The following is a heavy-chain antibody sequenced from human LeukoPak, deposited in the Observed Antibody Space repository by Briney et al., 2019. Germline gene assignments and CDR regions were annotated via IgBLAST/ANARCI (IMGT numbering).Heavy chain of an antibody. V-gene: IGHV3-53*01. D-gene: IGHD6-13*01. J-gene: IGHJ4*02. CDR3: AGGGLSSSWDY. Sequence: GGSLRLSCAASGFTVSSNYMSWVRQAPGKGLEWVSVIYSGGTTFYADSAKGRFTISRDSSKNTLYLQMNSLRAEDTAVYYCAGGGLSSSWDYWGQGTLVTVSS. CDR1: GFTVSSNY. CDR2: IYSGGTT.